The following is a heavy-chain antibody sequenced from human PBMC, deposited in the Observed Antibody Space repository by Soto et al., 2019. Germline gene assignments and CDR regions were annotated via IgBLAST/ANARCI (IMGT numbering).Heavy chain of an antibody. CDR2: IYYSGST. CDR3: ATQYCSSTSCPDYYYYYYMDV. J-gene: IGHJ6*03. V-gene: IGHV4-59*08. CDR1: VGTMSSYY. Sequence: SATLSLTCARSVGTMSSYYWTWIRQPPGKGLEWIGYIYYSGSTNYNPSLKSRVTISVDTSKNQFSLKLSSVTAADTAVYYCATQYCSSTSCPDYYYYYYMDVWGKGTTVTVSS. D-gene: IGHD2-2*01.